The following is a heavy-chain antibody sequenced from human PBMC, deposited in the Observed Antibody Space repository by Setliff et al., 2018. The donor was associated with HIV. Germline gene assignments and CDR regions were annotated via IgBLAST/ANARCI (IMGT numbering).Heavy chain of an antibody. CDR2: VYFSGGT. J-gene: IGHJ3*01. V-gene: IGHV4-39*02. CDR3: VRLTYSGWRAFDV. D-gene: IGHD5-12*01. Sequence: SETLSLTCIVSGDSLMRSSYYWGWVRQSPGKELEWIGSVYFSGGTYYNPSLQSRVSMSLDTSQNHVLLDVNSVTAADTAVYYCVRLTYSGWRAFDVWGHGTKVTVSS. CDR1: GDSLMRSSYY.